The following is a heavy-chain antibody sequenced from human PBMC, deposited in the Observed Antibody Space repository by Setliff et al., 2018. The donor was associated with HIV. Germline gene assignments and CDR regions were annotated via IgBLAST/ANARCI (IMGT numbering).Heavy chain of an antibody. D-gene: IGHD6-13*01. J-gene: IGHJ4*02. CDR3: ARTYSSSWYSSHLWVDY. Sequence: PSETLSLTCTVSGGSISSYYWSWIRQPPGKGLEWIGHIYIGSTNYNPSLKSRVTISADTSKNQSSLKLSSVTAADTAVYYCARTYSSSWYSSHLWVDYWGQGTLVTVSS. CDR1: GGSISSYY. V-gene: IGHV4-4*08. CDR2: IYIGST.